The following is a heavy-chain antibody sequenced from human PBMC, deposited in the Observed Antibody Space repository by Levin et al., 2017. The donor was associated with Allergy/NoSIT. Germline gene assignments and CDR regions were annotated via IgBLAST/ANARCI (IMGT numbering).Heavy chain of an antibody. V-gene: IGHV3-48*01. CDR3: ARDQYDILTGNVYFDY. J-gene: IGHJ4*02. CDR2: ISSSSSTI. D-gene: IGHD3-9*01. CDR1: GFTFSSYS. Sequence: GGSLRLSCAASGFTFSSYSMNWVRQAPGKGLEWVSYISSSSSTIYYADSVKGRFTISRDNAKNSLYLQMNSLRAEDTAVYYCARDQYDILTGNVYFDYWGQGTLVTVSS.